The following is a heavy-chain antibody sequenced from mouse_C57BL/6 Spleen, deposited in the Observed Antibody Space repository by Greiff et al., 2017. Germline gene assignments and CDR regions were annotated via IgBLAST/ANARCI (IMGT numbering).Heavy chain of an antibody. V-gene: IGHV5-6*01. CDR2: ISSGGSYT. D-gene: IGHD2-4*01. CDR3: ARHDYRRAWFAY. CDR1: GFTFSSYG. Sequence: EVQGVESGGDLVKPGGSLKLSCAASGFTFSSYGMSWVRQTPDKRLEWVATISSGGSYTYYPDRVKGRFTISRDNDKNTLYLQMSSLKTEDTAMYYSARHDYRRAWFAYWGQGTLVTVSA. J-gene: IGHJ3*01.